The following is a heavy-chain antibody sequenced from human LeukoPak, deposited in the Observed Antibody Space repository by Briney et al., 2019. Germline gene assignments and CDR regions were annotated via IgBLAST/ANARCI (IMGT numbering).Heavy chain of an antibody. CDR1: GFTFSSYW. Sequence: GGSLRLSCAASGFTFSSYWMHWVRQAPGKGLVWVSRINSDGSSTSYADSVKGRFTISRDNSKNTLYLQMNSLRAEDTAVYYCAKSRGSGTYWGSGFDYWGQGTLVTVSS. D-gene: IGHD1-26*01. J-gene: IGHJ4*02. CDR2: INSDGSST. CDR3: AKSRGSGTYWGSGFDY. V-gene: IGHV3-74*01.